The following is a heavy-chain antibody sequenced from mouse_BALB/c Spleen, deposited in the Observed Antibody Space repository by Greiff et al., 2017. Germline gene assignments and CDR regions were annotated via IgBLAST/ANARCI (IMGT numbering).Heavy chain of an antibody. D-gene: IGHD3-3*01. V-gene: IGHV5-6*01. CDR2: ISSGGSYT. CDR3: ARGDGVDY. CDR1: GFTFSSYG. J-gene: IGHJ2*01. Sequence: EVQVVESGGDLVKPGGSLKLSCAASGFTFSSYGMSWVRQTPDKRLEWVATISSGGSYTYYPDSVKGRFTISRDNAKNTLYLQMSSLKSEDTAMYYCARGDGVDYWGQGTTLTVSS.